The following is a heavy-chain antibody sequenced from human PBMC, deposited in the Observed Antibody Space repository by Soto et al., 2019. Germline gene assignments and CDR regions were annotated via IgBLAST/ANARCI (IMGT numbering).Heavy chain of an antibody. CDR1: GFTFSSYA. Sequence: PGGSLRLSCAASGFTFSSYAMSWVRQAPGKGLEWVSAISGSGGSTYYADSVKGRFTISRDNSKNTLYLQMNSLRAEDTAVYYCAKDSYYDSSGYYFVVDAFDIWGQGTMVTVSS. CDR3: AKDSYYDSSGYYFVVDAFDI. V-gene: IGHV3-23*01. D-gene: IGHD3-22*01. J-gene: IGHJ3*02. CDR2: ISGSGGST.